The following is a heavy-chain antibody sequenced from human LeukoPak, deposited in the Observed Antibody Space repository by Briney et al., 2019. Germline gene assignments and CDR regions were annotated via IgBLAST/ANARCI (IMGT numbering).Heavy chain of an antibody. CDR1: GGTFSSYA. CDR2: IIPILGIA. CDR3: ARDTNNWIDDQFDY. J-gene: IGHJ4*02. V-gene: IGHV1-69*04. Sequence: SVKVSCKASGGTFSSYAISWVRQAPGQGLEWMGRIIPILGIANYAQKFQGRVTITADKSTSTAYMELSSLRSEDTAVYYCARDTNNWIDDQFDYWGQGTLVTVSS. D-gene: IGHD1-20*01.